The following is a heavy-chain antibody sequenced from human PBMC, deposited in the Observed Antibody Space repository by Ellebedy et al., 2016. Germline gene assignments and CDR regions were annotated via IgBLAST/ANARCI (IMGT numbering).Heavy chain of an antibody. CDR3: YYGHYSGF. V-gene: IGHV3-23*01. D-gene: IGHD4-17*01. CDR1: GFKFSDFF. Sequence: GESLKISXGASGFKFSDFFMTWIRRAPGKGLEWVATISGAGYTTFFADSVKGRFTISRDNSRYTLYLQMDSLTAADTAVYYCYYGHYSGFWGQGTLVTVSS. J-gene: IGHJ4*02. CDR2: ISGAGYTT.